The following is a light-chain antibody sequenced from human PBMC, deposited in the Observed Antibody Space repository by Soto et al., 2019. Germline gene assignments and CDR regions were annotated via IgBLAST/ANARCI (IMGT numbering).Light chain of an antibody. CDR3: QQYYTTLT. CDR1: QSVLYNSDNKNY. V-gene: IGKV4-1*01. Sequence: DIVMTQSPDSLAVSLGERATINCKSSQSVLYNSDNKNYLAWYQQKPGQPPKLLIYWASTRDSGVPDRFSGSGSGADFTLTISSLQAEDVAVYYCQQYYTTLTFGGGTIVDIK. CDR2: WAS. J-gene: IGKJ4*01.